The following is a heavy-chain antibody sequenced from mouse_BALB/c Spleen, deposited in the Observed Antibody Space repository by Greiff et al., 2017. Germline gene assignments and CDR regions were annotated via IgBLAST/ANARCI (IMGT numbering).Heavy chain of an antibody. V-gene: IGHV5-6-3*01. J-gene: IGHJ3*01. CDR1: GFTFSSYG. Sequence: EVKLVESGGGLVQPGGSLKLSCAASGFTFSSYGMSWVRQTPDKRLELVATINSNGGSTYYPDSVKGRFTISRDNAKNTLYLQMSSLKSEDTAMYYCARVYYGTAWFAYWGQGTLVTVSA. D-gene: IGHD2-1*01. CDR2: INSNGGST. CDR3: ARVYYGTAWFAY.